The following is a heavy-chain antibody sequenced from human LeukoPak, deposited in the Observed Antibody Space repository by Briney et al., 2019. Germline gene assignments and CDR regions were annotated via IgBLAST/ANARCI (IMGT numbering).Heavy chain of an antibody. CDR1: GFTFSSYG. V-gene: IGHV3-30*18. CDR3: AKDAEHCSGGSCRYFDY. Sequence: GGSLRLSCVASGFTFSSYGMHWVRQAPGKGLEWAAVISYDGTNKYYADSVKGRFTISRDNSKNTLYLQMNSLRLVDTAVYYCAKDAEHCSGGSCRYFDYWGQGTLVTVSS. J-gene: IGHJ4*02. CDR2: ISYDGTNK. D-gene: IGHD2-15*01.